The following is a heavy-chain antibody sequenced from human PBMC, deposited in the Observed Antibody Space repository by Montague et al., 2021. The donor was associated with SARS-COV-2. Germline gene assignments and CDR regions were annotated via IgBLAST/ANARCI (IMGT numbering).Heavy chain of an antibody. CDR3: ARLRDGVVPSPILGVGPYYSYDFIDV. V-gene: IGHV4-34*01. CDR1: GGSFSGYH. Sequence: SETLSLTCAVCGGSFSGYHWNWIRQPPGKGLEWIGEINHGGITNYNPSLKSRLTISADTSKNQFSLKLTSVAAADTAVYYCARLRDGVVPSPILGVGPYYSYDFIDVWGKGTTVTVSS. D-gene: IGHD3-10*01. J-gene: IGHJ6*03. CDR2: INHGGIT.